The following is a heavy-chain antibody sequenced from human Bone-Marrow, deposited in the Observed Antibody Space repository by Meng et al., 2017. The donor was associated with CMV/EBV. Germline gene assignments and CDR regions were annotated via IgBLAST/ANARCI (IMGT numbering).Heavy chain of an antibody. CDR3: AVSVVGATPYYFDY. Sequence: SVKVSCKASGFTFTSPAVQWVRQARGQRLEWIGWIVVGSGNTNYAQKFQERVTITRDMSTSTAYMELSSLRSEDTAVYYCAVSVVGATPYYFDYWGQGTLVTVSS. V-gene: IGHV1-58*01. J-gene: IGHJ4*02. CDR1: GFTFTSPA. D-gene: IGHD1-26*01. CDR2: IVVGSGNT.